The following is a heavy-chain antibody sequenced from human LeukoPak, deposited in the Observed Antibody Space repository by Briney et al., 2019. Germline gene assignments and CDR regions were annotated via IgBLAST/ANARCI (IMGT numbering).Heavy chain of an antibody. Sequence: PGGSLRLSCAASGFTFSSYAMSWVRQAPGQGLEWMGGIIPIFGTANYAQKFQGRVTITTDESTSTAYMELSSLRSEDTAVYYCAGAQVYSYGYVEYYFDYWGQGTLVTVSS. CDR1: GFTFSSYA. CDR2: IIPIFGTA. J-gene: IGHJ4*02. D-gene: IGHD5-18*01. CDR3: AGAQVYSYGYVEYYFDY. V-gene: IGHV1-69*05.